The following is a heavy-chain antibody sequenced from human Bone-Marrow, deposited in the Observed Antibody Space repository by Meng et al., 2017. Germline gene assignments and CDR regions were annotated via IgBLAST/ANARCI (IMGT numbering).Heavy chain of an antibody. CDR3: AKDNPYGSGSYYPYYFDY. D-gene: IGHD3-10*01. V-gene: IGHV3-23*01. Sequence: GESLKISCSASGFTFSSYAMSWVRQAPGQGLEWVSAISGSGGSTYYADSVKGRFTISRDNSKNTLYLQMNSLRAEDTAVYYCAKDNPYGSGSYYPYYFDYWGQGTLVTVSS. CDR1: GFTFSSYA. J-gene: IGHJ4*02. CDR2: ISGSGGST.